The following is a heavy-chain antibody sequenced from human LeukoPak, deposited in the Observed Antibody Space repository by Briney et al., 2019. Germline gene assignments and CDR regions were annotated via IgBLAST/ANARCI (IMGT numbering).Heavy chain of an antibody. CDR3: AREHSSGYYGGGDY. Sequence: PSETLSLTCTVSGGSISSSSYYWGWIRQPPGRGLEWIGSIYYSGSTYYNPSLKSRVTISVDTSKNQFSLKLSSVTAADTAVYYCAREHSSGYYGGGDYWGQGTLVTVSS. V-gene: IGHV4-39*07. D-gene: IGHD3-22*01. J-gene: IGHJ4*02. CDR1: GGSISSSSYY. CDR2: IYYSGST.